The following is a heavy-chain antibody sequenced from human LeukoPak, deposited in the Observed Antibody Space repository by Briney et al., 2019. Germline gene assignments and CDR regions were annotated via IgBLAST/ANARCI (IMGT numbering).Heavy chain of an antibody. J-gene: IGHJ5*02. CDR1: GGSFSGYY. CDR3: ARRSRTRWFDP. CDR2: INHSGST. D-gene: IGHD2-2*01. Sequence: SETLSLTCAVYGGSFSGYYWSWIRQPPGKGPEWIGEINHSGSTNYNPSLKSRVTISVDTSKNQFSLKLSSVTAADTAVYYCARRSRTRWFDPWGQGTLVTVSS. V-gene: IGHV4-34*01.